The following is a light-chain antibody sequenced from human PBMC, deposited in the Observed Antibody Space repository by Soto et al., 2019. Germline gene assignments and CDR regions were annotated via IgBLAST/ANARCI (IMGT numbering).Light chain of an antibody. J-gene: IGKJ1*01. CDR1: QRIGKW. CDR3: QQYTSYSQA. V-gene: IGKV1-5*01. CDR2: YGS. Sequence: DTQLTQSPSTLSAVVGDSVTITCRASQRIGKWLAWYQQKPGKAPKLLIFYGSTLESGVPSRFSGSGSGTDFSLTINSPQPDDFATYYCQQYTSYSQAFGQGTKVEFK.